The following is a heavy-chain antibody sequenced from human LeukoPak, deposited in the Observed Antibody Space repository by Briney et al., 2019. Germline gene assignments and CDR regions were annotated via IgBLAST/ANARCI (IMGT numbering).Heavy chain of an antibody. D-gene: IGHD2-15*01. CDR1: GDSITNSY. J-gene: IGHJ5*02. Sequence: SETLSLACTVSGDSITNSYWAWIRQSPGKGLEWIGHTYHSGSSAYHPSLKSRVSMLVDTSTNQLFLNLTSVTAADTAVYYCARRVVAAYNWFDPWGQGTLVTVSS. CDR3: ARRVVAAYNWFDP. V-gene: IGHV4-59*01. CDR2: TYHSGSS.